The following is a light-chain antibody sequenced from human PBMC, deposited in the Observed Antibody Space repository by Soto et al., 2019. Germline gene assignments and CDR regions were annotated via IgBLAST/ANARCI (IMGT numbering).Light chain of an antibody. CDR1: QSVSRY. Sequence: EIVLTQSPATLSLSPGERATLSCRASQSVSRYLAWYQQKPGQAPRLLIYGASNGATGIPDRFSGSGSGTDFTLTISRLEPEDFAVYYCQQYGSSGTFGQGTKVDIK. CDR2: GAS. V-gene: IGKV3-20*01. CDR3: QQYGSSGT. J-gene: IGKJ1*01.